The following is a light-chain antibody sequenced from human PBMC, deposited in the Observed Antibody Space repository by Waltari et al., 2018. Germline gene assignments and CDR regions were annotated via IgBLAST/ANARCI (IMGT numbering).Light chain of an antibody. V-gene: IGKV3-15*01. CDR1: QSISSH. Sequence: EIVMTQSPATLSVSPGDRATLSCRASQSISSHLAWYQQKPGQAPRLVIYAASTRATGIPARFSGSGSGTDFTLTISSLQPEDFAVYYCQQYNELKTFGQGTKVEIK. CDR2: AAS. CDR3: QQYNELKT. J-gene: IGKJ1*01.